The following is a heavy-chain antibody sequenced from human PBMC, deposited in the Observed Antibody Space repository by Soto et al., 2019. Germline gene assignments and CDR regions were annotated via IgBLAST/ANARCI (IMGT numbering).Heavy chain of an antibody. Sequence: PSETLSLTCTVSGGSVSSGSYYWSWIRQSPGKGLEWLGYIDYSGITNYNPSLKSRVTISADTSKNQFSLKVSSVTAADTAVYYCARDRRPFSSSSGFDPWGQGTLVTV. CDR2: IDYSGIT. CDR1: GGSVSSGSYY. CDR3: ARDRRPFSSSSGFDP. D-gene: IGHD6-6*01. V-gene: IGHV4-61*01. J-gene: IGHJ5*02.